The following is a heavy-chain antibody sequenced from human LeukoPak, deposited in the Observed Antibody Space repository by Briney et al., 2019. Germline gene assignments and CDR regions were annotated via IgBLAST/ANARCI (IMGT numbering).Heavy chain of an antibody. V-gene: IGHV4-31*03. Sequence: PSETLSLTCTVSGGSISSGGYYWSWIRQHPGKGLEWIGHIYYSGSTYYNPSLKSRVTISVDTSKSQFSLKLSSVTAADTAVYYCARVPYYYGMDVWGQGTTVTVSS. CDR1: GGSISSGGYY. D-gene: IGHD1-1*01. CDR3: ARVPYYYGMDV. J-gene: IGHJ6*02. CDR2: IYYSGST.